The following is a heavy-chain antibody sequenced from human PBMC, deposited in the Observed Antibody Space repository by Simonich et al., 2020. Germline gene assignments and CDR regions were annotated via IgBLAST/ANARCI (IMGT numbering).Heavy chain of an antibody. J-gene: IGHJ4*02. CDR3: ARTYSGSYYYFDY. Sequence: QVQLVQSGAEVKKPGASVKVSCKASGYTFTSYDINWVRQATGQGLEWMGWRNPNRGNTGYAQSFQGRVTITRNTSISTAYMELSSLRSEDTAVYYCARTYSGSYYYFDYWGQGTLVTVSS. D-gene: IGHD1-26*01. CDR1: GYTFTSYD. V-gene: IGHV1-8*03. CDR2: RNPNRGNT.